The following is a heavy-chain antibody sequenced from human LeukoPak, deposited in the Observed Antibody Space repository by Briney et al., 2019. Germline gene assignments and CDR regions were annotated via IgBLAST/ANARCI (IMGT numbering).Heavy chain of an antibody. CDR2: IYYSGST. CDR3: ARGRGTSGSNRDFYYYYYMDV. J-gene: IGHJ6*03. CDR1: GGSISSYY. V-gene: IGHV4-59*01. D-gene: IGHD2-15*01. Sequence: SETLSFTCTVSGGSISSYYWSWIRQLPGKGLEWIGYIYYSGSTNYNPSLKSRVTISVDTSKNQFSLKLSSVTAADTAVYYCARGRGTSGSNRDFYYYYYMDVWGKGTTVTVSS.